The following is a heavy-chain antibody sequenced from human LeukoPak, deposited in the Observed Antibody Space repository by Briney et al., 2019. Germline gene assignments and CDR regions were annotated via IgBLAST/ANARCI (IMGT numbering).Heavy chain of an antibody. J-gene: IGHJ5*02. CDR3: ARDPFGLLWFGEFQNWFDP. D-gene: IGHD3-10*01. V-gene: IGHV1-69*05. CDR1: GGTFSSYA. Sequence: SVKVSCKASGGTFSSYAISWVRQAPGQGLEWMGRMIPIFRTAKYAQKFQGRVTITTDESTSTAYMELSSLRSEDTAVYYCARDPFGLLWFGEFQNWFDPWGQGTLVTVSS. CDR2: MIPIFRTA.